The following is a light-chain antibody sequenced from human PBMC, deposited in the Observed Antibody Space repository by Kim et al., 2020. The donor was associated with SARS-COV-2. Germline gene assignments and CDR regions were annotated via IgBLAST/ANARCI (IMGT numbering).Light chain of an antibody. V-gene: IGLV3-21*04. Sequence: SYELTQPPSVSVAPGRTATITCGGDIIGRDSVHWYQQKPGRAPVLVIYYDSDRPSGIPERFSGSNSGNTATLTISSVEAGDEADYYCQVWDSSGDHVVFGGGTKLAVL. J-gene: IGLJ2*01. CDR3: QVWDSSGDHVV. CDR1: IIGRDS. CDR2: YDS.